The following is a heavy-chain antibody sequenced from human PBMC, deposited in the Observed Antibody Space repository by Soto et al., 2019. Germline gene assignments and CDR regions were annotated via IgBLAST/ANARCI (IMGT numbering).Heavy chain of an antibody. D-gene: IGHD3-10*01. CDR1: GGTFSSYA. J-gene: IGHJ6*02. Sequence: GASVKVSCKASGGTFSSYAISWVQQAPGQGLEWMGGIIPIFGTANYAQKFQGRVTITADESTSTAYMELSSLRSEDTAVYYCARGEVRGVIITPYYYGMDVWGQGTTVTVSS. CDR2: IIPIFGTA. CDR3: ARGEVRGVIITPYYYGMDV. V-gene: IGHV1-69*13.